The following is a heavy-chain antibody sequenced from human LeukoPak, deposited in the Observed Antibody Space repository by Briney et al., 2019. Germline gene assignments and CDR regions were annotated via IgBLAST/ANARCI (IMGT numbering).Heavy chain of an antibody. V-gene: IGHV3-20*04. D-gene: IGHD2/OR15-2a*01. Sequence: GGSLRLSCAASGFTFDDFGLSWVRQAPGKGLESVSSINWNGRRTDYIESVKGRFTISRDSAKNSLYLEMNSLRAEDTAVYYCARMRSNSDSFDYWGQGSLVTVSS. CDR2: INWNGRRT. CDR1: GFTFDDFG. CDR3: ARMRSNSDSFDY. J-gene: IGHJ4*02.